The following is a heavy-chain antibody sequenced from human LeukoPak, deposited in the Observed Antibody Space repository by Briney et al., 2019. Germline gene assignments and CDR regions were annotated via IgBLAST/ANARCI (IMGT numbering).Heavy chain of an antibody. D-gene: IGHD6-19*01. CDR1: GGSSSGYY. Sequence: PSETLSLTCAVYGGSSSGYYWSWIRQPPGKGLEWIGEINHSGSTNYNPSLKSRVTISVDTSKNQFSLKLSSVTAADTAVYYCARGRLARWLVSYYYYGMDVWGKGTTVTVSS. CDR2: INHSGST. J-gene: IGHJ6*04. CDR3: ARGRLARWLVSYYYYGMDV. V-gene: IGHV4-34*01.